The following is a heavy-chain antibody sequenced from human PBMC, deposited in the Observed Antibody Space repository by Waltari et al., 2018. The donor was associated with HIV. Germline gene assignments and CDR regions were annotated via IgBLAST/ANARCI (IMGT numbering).Heavy chain of an antibody. Sequence: EVQLVESGGGIVQPGGSLRLPCVASGFTFSNYWMHWVRQGPGKGLVWVSRINGDESRILYADSVKGRFTISRDNARNTLYLQMNSLRAEDTAVYYCARRHSSEGILDYWGQGTLVTVSS. J-gene: IGHJ4*02. CDR2: INGDESRI. CDR1: GFTFSNYW. V-gene: IGHV3-74*01. D-gene: IGHD6-19*01. CDR3: ARRHSSEGILDY.